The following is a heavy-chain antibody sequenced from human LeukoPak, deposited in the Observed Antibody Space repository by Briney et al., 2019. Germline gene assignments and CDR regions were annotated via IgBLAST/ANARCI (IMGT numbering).Heavy chain of an antibody. Sequence: SETLSLTCTVSGASISSYYWSWIRQPPGKGLEWIGYIFYSGSTNYNPSLKSRVTISVDTSKNQFSLRLSSVTAADTAVYYCARVRSSGWYGWFDPWGQGTLVTVSS. D-gene: IGHD6-19*01. CDR2: IFYSGST. V-gene: IGHV4-59*01. CDR1: GASISSYY. CDR3: ARVRSSGWYGWFDP. J-gene: IGHJ5*02.